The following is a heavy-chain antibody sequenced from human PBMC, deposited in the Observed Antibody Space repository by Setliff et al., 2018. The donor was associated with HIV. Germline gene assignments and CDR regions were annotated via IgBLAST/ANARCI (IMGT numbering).Heavy chain of an antibody. V-gene: IGHV1-2*06. J-gene: IGHJ4*02. CDR2: FSPGSGGT. CDR1: GYTFSSYY. Sequence: GASVKVSCKASGYTFSSYYIHWVRQAPGQGLEWMGRFSPGSGGTNFVSQKFQGRVTMTRDASTTTAYMEVNRLTSDDTAVYYCAKGQGPVDYWGQGTLVTVSS. CDR3: AKGQGPVDY.